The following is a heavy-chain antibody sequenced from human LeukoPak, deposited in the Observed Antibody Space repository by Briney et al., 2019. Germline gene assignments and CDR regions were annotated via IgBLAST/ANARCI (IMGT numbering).Heavy chain of an antibody. D-gene: IGHD1-26*01. CDR1: GYTFTDYY. V-gene: IGHV1-69-2*01. J-gene: IGHJ3*02. CDR3: ATPRYSGSYGDAFDI. CDR2: VDPEDGET. Sequence: ASVKISCKVSGYTFTDYYMHWVQQAPGKGLEWMGLVDPEDGETIYAEKFQGRVTITADTSTDTAYMELSSLRSEDMAVYYCATPRYSGSYGDAFDIWGQGTMVTVSS.